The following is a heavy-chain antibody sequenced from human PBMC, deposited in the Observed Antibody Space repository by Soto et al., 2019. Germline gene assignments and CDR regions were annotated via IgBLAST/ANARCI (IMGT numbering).Heavy chain of an antibody. Sequence: PSETLSLTCAVYGGSFSGYYWSWIRQPPGKGLEWIGYIYYSGSTNYNPSLKSRVTISVDTSKNQFSLKLSSVTAADTAVYYCARGYCSGGSCADDAFDIWGQGTMVTVSS. CDR1: GGSFSGYY. J-gene: IGHJ3*02. CDR2: IYYSGST. D-gene: IGHD2-15*01. V-gene: IGHV4-59*01. CDR3: ARGYCSGGSCADDAFDI.